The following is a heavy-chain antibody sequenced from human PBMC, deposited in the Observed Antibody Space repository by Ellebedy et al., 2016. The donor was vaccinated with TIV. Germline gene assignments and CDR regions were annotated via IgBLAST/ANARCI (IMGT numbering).Heavy chain of an antibody. CDR2: ISSDGSNK. CDR1: GFTFRSHG. V-gene: IGHV3-30*03. Sequence: GGSLRLXCVASGFTFRSHGIYWVRQAPGKGLEWVAVISSDGSNKYYADSVKGRFTIFRDNSKNTLYLQMNSLRTDDMAVYYCARGGSSGSSDYWGQGTLVTVSS. D-gene: IGHD3-10*01. CDR3: ARGGSSGSSDY. J-gene: IGHJ4*02.